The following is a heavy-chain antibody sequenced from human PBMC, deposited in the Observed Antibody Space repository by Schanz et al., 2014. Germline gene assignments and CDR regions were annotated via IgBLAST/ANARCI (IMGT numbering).Heavy chain of an antibody. J-gene: IGHJ5*02. CDR1: GGSISTSY. CDR3: ARRDRGGSSWYSYWFDP. V-gene: IGHV4-59*08. D-gene: IGHD6-13*01. CDR2: IYYSGST. Sequence: QVQLQESGPGLVKPSETLSLNCTVSGGSISTSYWSWIRQPPGKGLEWIGYIYYSGSTKYNPSLKSRATKTIDPSKTQFSRKLTSVTAADTAVYYCARRDRGGSSWYSYWFDPWGQGTLVTVSS.